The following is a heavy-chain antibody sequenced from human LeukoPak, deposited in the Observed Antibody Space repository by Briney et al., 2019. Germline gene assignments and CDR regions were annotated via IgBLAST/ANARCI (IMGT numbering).Heavy chain of an antibody. CDR3: AHRLTGYNRVWNFGYFDY. J-gene: IGHJ4*02. V-gene: IGHV2-5*02. CDR2: MYWDDDK. CDR1: GFSLTTSGVG. Sequence: SGPTLLKPTQTLTLTCTFSGFSLTTSGVGVGWIRQPPGKALEWLALMYWDDDKRYSPSLKSRLTISKDTSKNQVVLTMTNMDPVDTATYYCAHRLTGYNRVWNFGYFDYWGQGTLVTVSS. D-gene: IGHD1-7*01.